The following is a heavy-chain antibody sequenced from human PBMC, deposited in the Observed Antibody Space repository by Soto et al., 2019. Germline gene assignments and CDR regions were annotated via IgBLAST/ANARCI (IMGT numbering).Heavy chain of an antibody. CDR2: IIYSGGI. J-gene: IGHJ4*02. Sequence: SETLSLTCNVSGASISSYNYWGWFRQPPGKGLEWIGSIIYSGGINYNPSLQSRVTIFVDTSKNQFSLKLSSVTAADTAVYYCARHGMDYYDSSGYYYSPYYFDYWGQGTLVTVSS. CDR1: GASISSYNY. D-gene: IGHD3-22*01. V-gene: IGHV4-39*01. CDR3: ARHGMDYYDSSGYYYSPYYFDY.